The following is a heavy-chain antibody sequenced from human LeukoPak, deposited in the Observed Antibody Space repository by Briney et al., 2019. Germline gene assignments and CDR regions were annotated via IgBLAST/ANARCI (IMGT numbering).Heavy chain of an antibody. Sequence: GRSLRLSCAASGSTFSSYGMHWVRQAPGKGLEWVAVISYDGSNKYYADSVKGRFTISRDNSRNTLYLEMSSLRVEDTAVYYCTRRGADGWGFFDYWGQGILVTVSS. V-gene: IGHV3-30*03. J-gene: IGHJ4*02. CDR3: TRRGADGWGFFDY. CDR2: ISYDGSNK. CDR1: GSTFSSYG. D-gene: IGHD5-24*01.